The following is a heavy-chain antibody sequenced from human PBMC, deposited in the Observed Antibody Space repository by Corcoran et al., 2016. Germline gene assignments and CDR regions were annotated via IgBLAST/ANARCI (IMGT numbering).Heavy chain of an antibody. J-gene: IGHJ1*01. CDR2: IWYDGSNK. CDR3: ARDRTPTVIDFQH. D-gene: IGHD4-17*01. CDR1: GFTFSSYG. V-gene: IGHV3-33*01. Sequence: QVQLVESGGGVVQPGRSLRLSCAASGFTFSSYGMHWVRQAPGKGLEWVAVIWYDGSNKYYADSVKGRFTISRDNSKNTLYLQMNSLRAEDTAVYYGARDRTPTVIDFQHWGQGTLVTVSS.